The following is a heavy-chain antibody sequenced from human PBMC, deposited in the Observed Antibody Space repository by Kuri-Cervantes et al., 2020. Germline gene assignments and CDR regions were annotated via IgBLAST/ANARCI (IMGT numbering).Heavy chain of an antibody. CDR2: ITPFNGST. D-gene: IGHD4-17*01. J-gene: IGHJ3*02. CDR1: GYTFTYRY. V-gene: IGHV1-45*02. Sequence: SVKVSCKASGYTFTYRYLHWVRQAPGQALEWMGWITPFNGSTSYAQKFQGRVTMTRDTSTSTAYMELSSLRSEDTAVYYCARGPHYGDYVVFNAFDIWGQGTMVTVSS. CDR3: ARGPHYGDYVVFNAFDI.